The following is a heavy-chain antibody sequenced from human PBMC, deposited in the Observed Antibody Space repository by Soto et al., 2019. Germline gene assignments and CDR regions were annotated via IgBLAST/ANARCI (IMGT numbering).Heavy chain of an antibody. CDR3: ARHATYYDFWSGPDYYYYGMDV. D-gene: IGHD3-3*01. V-gene: IGHV4-31*03. CDR1: GGSISSGGYY. J-gene: IGHJ6*02. Sequence: SETLSLTCTVSGGSISSGGYYWSWIRQHPEKGLEWIGYIYYSGSTYYNPSLKSRVTISVDTSKNQFSLKLSSVTAADTAVYYCARHATYYDFWSGPDYYYYGMDVWGQGTTVTVSS. CDR2: IYYSGST.